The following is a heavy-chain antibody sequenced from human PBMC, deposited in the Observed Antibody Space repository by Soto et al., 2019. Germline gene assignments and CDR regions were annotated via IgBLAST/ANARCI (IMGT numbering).Heavy chain of an antibody. D-gene: IGHD6-13*01. CDR1: GFTFNSYS. CDR2: ISGGGDGT. J-gene: IGHJ1*01. Sequence: EVQLLESGGGLVQPGGSLRLSCAASGFTFNSYSMTWVRQAPGEGLEWVSAISGGGDGTYYADSVKGRFTISRDNSKNPVYLQMNSLRGEDTAAYYCVKERPATVAAGGRGQCFQHWGQGTLVTVSS. V-gene: IGHV3-23*01. CDR3: VKERPATVAAGGRGQCFQH.